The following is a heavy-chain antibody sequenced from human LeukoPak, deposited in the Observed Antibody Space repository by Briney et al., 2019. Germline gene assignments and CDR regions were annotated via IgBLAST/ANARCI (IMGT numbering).Heavy chain of an antibody. CDR1: GFAFSDYY. CDR3: ARDLSRYSYGYGY. CDR2: ISSSGSTI. D-gene: IGHD5-18*01. J-gene: IGHJ4*02. Sequence: GGSLRLSCAASGFAFSDYYMSWIRQAPGKGLEWVSYISSSGSTIYYADSVKGRFAISRDNAKNSLYLQMNSLRAEDTAVYYCARDLSRYSYGYGYWGQGTLVTVSS. V-gene: IGHV3-11*04.